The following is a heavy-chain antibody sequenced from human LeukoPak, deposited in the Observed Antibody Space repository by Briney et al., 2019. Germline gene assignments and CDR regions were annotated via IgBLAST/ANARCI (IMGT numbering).Heavy chain of an antibody. CDR1: GFTFSSYG. J-gene: IGHJ4*02. V-gene: IGHV3-30*02. CDR2: IRYDGSNK. Sequence: GRSLRLSCAASGFTFSSYGMHWVRQAPGKGLEWVAFIRYDGSNKYYADSVKGRFTISRDNSKNTLYLQMNSLRAEDTAVYYCAKEEVVPAAPFDYWGQGTLVTVSS. CDR3: AKEEVVPAAPFDY. D-gene: IGHD2-2*01.